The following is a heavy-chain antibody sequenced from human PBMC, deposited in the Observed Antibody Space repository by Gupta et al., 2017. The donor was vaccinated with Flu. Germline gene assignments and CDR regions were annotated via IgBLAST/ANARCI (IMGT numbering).Heavy chain of an antibody. Sequence: QVQLVQSGAEAKTPGASVKVSCETSGYSFTDYGISWARQAPGQGLEWMGWISTYNDNTKYVQKFQGRLTMTTDTSTSTVYMELRSLGSDDTAVYFCARWQLLVGAFDVWGQGTLVTVTS. CDR2: ISTYNDNT. V-gene: IGHV1-18*01. D-gene: IGHD6-13*01. CDR3: ARWQLLVGAFDV. CDR1: GYSFTDYG. J-gene: IGHJ3*01.